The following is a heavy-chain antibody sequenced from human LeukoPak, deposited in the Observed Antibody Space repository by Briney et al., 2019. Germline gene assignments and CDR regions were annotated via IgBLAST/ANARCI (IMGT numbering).Heavy chain of an antibody. J-gene: IGHJ4*02. V-gene: IGHV3-23*01. CDR2: ISGSGGGT. D-gene: IGHD3-22*01. CDR3: ASQKESFYDSSGNC. Sequence: GGSLRLSCAASGFTFSSYAMSWVRQAPGKGLEWVSAISGSGGGTYYADSVKGRFAISRDNSKKTLYLQLNSLRAEDTVVYYCASQKESFYDSSGNCWGQGTLVTVSS. CDR1: GFTFSSYA.